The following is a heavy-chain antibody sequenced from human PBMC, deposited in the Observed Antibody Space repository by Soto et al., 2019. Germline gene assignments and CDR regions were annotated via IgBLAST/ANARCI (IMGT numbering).Heavy chain of an antibody. CDR2: IYYSGST. Sequence: PSETLSLTCTVYGGSIRSYYWSWIRQPPGKGLEWIGNIYYSGSTNYNPSRKSRVTMSVDMSKNQVSLKLSSVTAADTAVYYCTRVGRYYGDYQNFDYWGQGALVTVSS. CDR3: TRVGRYYGDYQNFDY. J-gene: IGHJ4*02. D-gene: IGHD4-17*01. CDR1: GGSIRSYY. V-gene: IGHV4-59*01.